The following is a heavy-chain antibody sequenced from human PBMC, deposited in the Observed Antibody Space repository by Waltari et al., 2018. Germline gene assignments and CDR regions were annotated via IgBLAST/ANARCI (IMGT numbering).Heavy chain of an antibody. J-gene: IGHJ6*03. D-gene: IGHD3-10*01. Sequence: QVQLVQSGGEVKKPGASVKVSCKASGYTFTSYGISGVRTAPGQGLEWMGWISTNNGNTNYAQKLQGRVTMTTDTSTSTAYMELRSLRSDDTAVYYCARAQITMVRGVYYYYYMDVWGKGTTVTVSS. V-gene: IGHV1-18*01. CDR1: GYTFTSYG. CDR3: ARAQITMVRGVYYYYYMDV. CDR2: ISTNNGNT.